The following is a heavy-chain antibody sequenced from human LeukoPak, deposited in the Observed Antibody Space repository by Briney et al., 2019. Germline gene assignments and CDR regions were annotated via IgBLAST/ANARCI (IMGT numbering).Heavy chain of an antibody. V-gene: IGHV3-33*06. J-gene: IGHJ3*02. CDR3: AKDASATGAFDI. CDR1: GFTFSSYG. D-gene: IGHD3-9*01. Sequence: GRSLRLSCAASGFTFSSYGMHWVRQAPGKGLEWVAVIWYDGSNKYYADSVKGRFTISRDNSKNTLYLQMNSLRAEDTAVYYCAKDASATGAFDIWGQGTMVTVSS. CDR2: IWYDGSNK.